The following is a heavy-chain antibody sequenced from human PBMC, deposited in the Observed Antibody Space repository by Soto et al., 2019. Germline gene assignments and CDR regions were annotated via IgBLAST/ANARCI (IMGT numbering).Heavy chain of an antibody. D-gene: IGHD3-10*02. CDR1: GFTFSSYG. J-gene: IGHJ4*02. CDR2: IWYDGSNK. V-gene: IGHV3-33*01. Sequence: LRLSCAASGFTFSSYGMHWVRQAPGKGLEWVAVIWYDGSNKYYADSVKGRFTISRDNSKNTPYLQMNSLRAEDTAVYYCARDGRAMLSRGPFDYWGQGTLVTVSS. CDR3: ARDGRAMLSRGPFDY.